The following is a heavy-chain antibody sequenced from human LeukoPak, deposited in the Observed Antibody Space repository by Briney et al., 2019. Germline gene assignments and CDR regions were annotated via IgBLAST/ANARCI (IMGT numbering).Heavy chain of an antibody. CDR2: IYSGGST. Sequence: GGSLRLSCAASEFSVGSNYMTWVRQAPGKGLEWVSVIYSGGSTYYADSVKGRFTISRDNSKNTLYLQMNSLRAEDTAVYYCARLSTTGFDYWGQGTLVTVSS. CDR1: EFSVGSNY. CDR3: ARLSTTGFDY. J-gene: IGHJ4*02. D-gene: IGHD2/OR15-2a*01. V-gene: IGHV3-53*01.